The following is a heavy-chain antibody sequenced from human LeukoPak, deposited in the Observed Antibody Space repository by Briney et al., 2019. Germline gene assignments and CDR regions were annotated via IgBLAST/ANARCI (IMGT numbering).Heavy chain of an antibody. CDR3: ARSKLPQGGFDY. CDR2: ISSSSSHI. J-gene: IGHJ4*02. CDR1: GFTFSSYS. V-gene: IGHV3-21*01. Sequence: KSGGSLRLSCAASGFTFSSYSMNWVRQAPGKGLEWVSSISSSSSHIYYADSVKGRFTISRDNAKNSLYLQMNSLRAEDTAVYYCARSKLPQGGFDYWGQGTLVTVSS. D-gene: IGHD2-15*01.